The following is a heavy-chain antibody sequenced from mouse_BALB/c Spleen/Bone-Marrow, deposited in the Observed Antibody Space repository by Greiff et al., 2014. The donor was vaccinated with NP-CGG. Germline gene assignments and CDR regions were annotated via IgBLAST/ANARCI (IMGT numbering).Heavy chain of an antibody. CDR3: ARRVITTGPGFAY. J-gene: IGHJ3*01. Sequence: VQLQQSGPELMKPGASVKISCKASGYSFTSYYIHWVKQNHGKSLEWIGYIDPFNGVTIYNQKLKGKATLTADKSSSTAYMHLSSLTSEDSAVYYCARRVITTGPGFAYWGQGTLVTVSA. V-gene: IGHV1-28*01. CDR1: GYSFTSYY. D-gene: IGHD2-4*01. CDR2: IDPFNGVT.